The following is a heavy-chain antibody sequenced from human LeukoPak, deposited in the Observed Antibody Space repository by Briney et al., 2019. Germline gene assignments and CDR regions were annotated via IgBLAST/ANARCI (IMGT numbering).Heavy chain of an antibody. J-gene: IGHJ4*02. CDR2: IYYSGST. D-gene: IGHD6-13*01. CDR3: ARGAYGAAAFYYFDY. CDR1: GGSISSGGYY. V-gene: IGHV4-31*03. Sequence: SQTLSLTCTVSGGSISSGGYYWSWIRQHPGKGLEWIGYIYYSGSTYYNPSLKSRVTISVDTSKNQFSLKLSSVTAADTAVYYCARGAYGAAAFYYFDYWGQGTPVTVSS.